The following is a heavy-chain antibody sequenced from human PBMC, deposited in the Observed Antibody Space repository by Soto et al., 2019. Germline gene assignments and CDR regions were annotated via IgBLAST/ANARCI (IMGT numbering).Heavy chain of an antibody. CDR1: GDSIRSYF. Sequence: QVQLQESGPGLVKPSETLSLTCNVSGDSIRSYFWSWIRQPPGKGLEWIGNIPSSGVPTYNPSLKSRVTISIDTSKNQFSLRMTSVTAADTAVYYCASSKMGLISALETWGQGTLVTVSA. V-gene: IGHV4-59*01. D-gene: IGHD3-10*01. CDR2: IPSSGVP. J-gene: IGHJ5*02. CDR3: ASSKMGLISALET.